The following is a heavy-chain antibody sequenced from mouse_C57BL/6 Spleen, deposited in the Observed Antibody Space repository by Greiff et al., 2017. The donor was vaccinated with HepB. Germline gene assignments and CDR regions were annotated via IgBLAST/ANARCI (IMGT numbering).Heavy chain of an antibody. Sequence: EVQLQQSGAELVRPGASVKLSCTASGFNIKDDYMHWVKQRPEQGLEWIGWIDPENGDTEYASKFQGKATITADTSSNTAYLQLSSLPFEDSAVYYGTMHDYDGSSLWYFDYWGQGTTLTVSS. CDR1: GFNIKDDY. D-gene: IGHD2-4*01. CDR3: TMHDYDGSSLWYFDY. V-gene: IGHV14-4*01. CDR2: IDPENGDT. J-gene: IGHJ2*01.